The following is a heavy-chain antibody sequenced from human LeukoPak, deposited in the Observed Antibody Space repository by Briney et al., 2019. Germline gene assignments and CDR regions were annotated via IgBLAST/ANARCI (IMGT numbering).Heavy chain of an antibody. CDR1: GFTFSTHA. D-gene: IGHD2-2*01. V-gene: IGHV3-30*04. Sequence: TGRSLRLSCVASGFTFSTHAMHWVRQAPGKGLEWVAVISYDVTDKYYADSVKGRFTISRDNSKNTLYPQMNSLRADDTAVYYCASKTFCTSISCHFDYWGQGTRVTVSS. CDR3: ASKTFCTSISCHFDY. CDR2: ISYDVTDK. J-gene: IGHJ4*02.